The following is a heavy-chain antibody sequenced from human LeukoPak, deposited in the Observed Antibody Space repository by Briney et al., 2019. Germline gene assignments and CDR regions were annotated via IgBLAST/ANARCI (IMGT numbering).Heavy chain of an antibody. J-gene: IGHJ4*02. CDR1: GFTFSSYA. CDR3: AKSYYYGSGSSDYFDY. CDR2: ISGSGGST. Sequence: PGGSLRLSCAASGFTFSSYAMSWVRQAPGKGLEWVSAISGSGGSTYYADSVKGRFTISRDNSKNTLYLQMNSLRAEDTAVYYCAKSYYYGSGSSDYFDYWSQGTLVTVSS. D-gene: IGHD3-10*01. V-gene: IGHV3-23*01.